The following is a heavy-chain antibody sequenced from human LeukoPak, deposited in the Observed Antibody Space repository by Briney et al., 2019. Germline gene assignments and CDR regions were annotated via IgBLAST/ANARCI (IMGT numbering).Heavy chain of an antibody. CDR1: GDXVSSNSAA. CDR2: TYYRSKWYN. Sequence: SQTLSLTCAISGDXVSSNSAAWNWIRQSPSTGLQWLGRTYYRSKWYNDYAVSVKSRITINPDTSKNQFSLQLNSVTPEDTAVYFCARGGYYGLDVWGQGTTVTVSS. V-gene: IGHV6-1*01. J-gene: IGHJ6*02. CDR3: ARGGYYGLDV.